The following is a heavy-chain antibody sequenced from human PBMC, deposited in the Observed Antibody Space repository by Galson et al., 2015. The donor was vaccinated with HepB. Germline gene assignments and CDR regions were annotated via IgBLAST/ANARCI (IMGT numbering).Heavy chain of an antibody. CDR2: ISSSGSTI. CDR1: GFTFSDYY. J-gene: IGHJ4*02. CDR3: ASHSVPAVLAHTRKHQDY. V-gene: IGHV3-11*01. Sequence: SLRLSCAASGFTFSDYYMSWIRQAPGKGLEWVSYISSSGSTIYYADSVKGRFTISRDNAKNSLYLQMNSLRAEDTAVYYCASHSVPAVLAHTRKHQDYWGQGTLVTVSS. D-gene: IGHD2-2*01.